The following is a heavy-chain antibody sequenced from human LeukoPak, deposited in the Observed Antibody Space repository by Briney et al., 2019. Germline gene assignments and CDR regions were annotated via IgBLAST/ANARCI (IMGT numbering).Heavy chain of an antibody. CDR2: INPNSGGT. CDR1: GYTFTGYY. CDR3: ASRYYYGSGSYYGAVWFDP. D-gene: IGHD3-10*01. V-gene: IGHV1-2*02. Sequence: GASVKVSCKASGYTFTGYYMHWVRQAPGQGLEWMGWINPNSGGTNYAQKFQGRVTMTRDTSISTAYMELSRLRSDDTAVYYCASRYYYGSGSYYGAVWFDPWGQGTLVTVSS. J-gene: IGHJ5*02.